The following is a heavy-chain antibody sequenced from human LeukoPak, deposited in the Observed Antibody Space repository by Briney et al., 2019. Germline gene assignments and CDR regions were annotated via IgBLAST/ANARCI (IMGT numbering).Heavy chain of an antibody. CDR1: GYSFTGYY. J-gene: IGHJ4*02. V-gene: IGHV1-2*02. D-gene: IGHD6-19*01. CDR2: IDPKSGAT. Sequence: GASVKVSCKTSGYSFTGYYMHWVRQVPGQGLEWMGWIDPKSGATHYAQEFQGRVAMTRDTSSSTAYMEVSRLRSDDTALYYCAREENSGMDRYFDYWGQGTLVTVSS. CDR3: AREENSGMDRYFDY.